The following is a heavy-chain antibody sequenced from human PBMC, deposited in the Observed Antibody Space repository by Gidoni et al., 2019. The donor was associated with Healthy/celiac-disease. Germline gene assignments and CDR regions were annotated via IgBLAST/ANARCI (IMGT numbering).Heavy chain of an antibody. J-gene: IGHJ3*02. V-gene: IGHV3-33*01. CDR1: GFALSSYG. Sequence: QVQLVVSGGGVVQPGRSLSFYRAASGFALSSYGMPWVRQAPGNGLEWVAVIWYDGSNKYYADSVKGRFTISRDNSKNTLYLQMNSLRAEDTAVYYCARDLGSTGADAFDIWGQGTMVTVSS. CDR3: ARDLGSTGADAFDI. CDR2: IWYDGSNK. D-gene: IGHD2-2*01.